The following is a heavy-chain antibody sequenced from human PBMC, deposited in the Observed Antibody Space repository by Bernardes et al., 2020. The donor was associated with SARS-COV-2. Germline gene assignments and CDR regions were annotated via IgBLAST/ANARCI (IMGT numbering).Heavy chain of an antibody. D-gene: IGHD6-13*01. J-gene: IGHJ4*02. Sequence: ASVKVSCKASGYTFTGYYMHWVRQAPGQGFEWMGWINPNSGGTNYAQKFQGRVTMTRDTSISTAYMELSRLRSDDTAVYYCARDYSSSWSTFDYWGQGTLVTVSS. CDR3: ARDYSSSWSTFDY. V-gene: IGHV1-2*02. CDR1: GYTFTGYY. CDR2: INPNSGGT.